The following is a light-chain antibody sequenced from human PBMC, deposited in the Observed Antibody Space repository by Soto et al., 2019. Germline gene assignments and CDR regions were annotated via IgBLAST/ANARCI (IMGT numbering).Light chain of an antibody. CDR1: QSVSSY. CDR2: DAS. Sequence: EIVLTQSPATLSLSPGDRATLSCRASQSVSSYLAWYQQKPGQAPRLLIYDASNWATGIPARLSGGGSGTDFTLTIASLEPEDFAVYYCPQRSNWPSTVGGGTKVEIK. V-gene: IGKV3-11*01. CDR3: PQRSNWPST. J-gene: IGKJ4*01.